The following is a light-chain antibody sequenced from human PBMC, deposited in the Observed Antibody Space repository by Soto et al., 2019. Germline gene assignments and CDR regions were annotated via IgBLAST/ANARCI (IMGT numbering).Light chain of an antibody. CDR2: GAS. J-gene: IGKJ1*01. Sequence: IRMTQSPPSFSASTGDRVTLACRASQSISSCLAWYQQKPGKAPKFLIYGASSLQSGVPSRFSGSRSGPDFTLTISSLQPEDFATYYCQQSYSSPPTFGQGTKVDIK. V-gene: IGKV1-39*01. CDR3: QQSYSSPPT. CDR1: QSISSC.